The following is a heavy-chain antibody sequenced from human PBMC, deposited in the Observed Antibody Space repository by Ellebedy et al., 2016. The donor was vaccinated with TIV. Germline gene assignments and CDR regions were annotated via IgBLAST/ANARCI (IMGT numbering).Heavy chain of an antibody. J-gene: IGHJ3*01. CDR1: GGSFLGYY. CDR2: INPSGGT. V-gene: IGHV4-34*01. Sequence: SETLSLTXTVHGGSFLGYYWSWIRQSPGKGLQWIGEINPSGGTNYTTSLKSRLTMSIDTSKRQISLNLKSATAADTAVYYCARGRRFSASFYPMMSTFEVWGQGTTVNVSS. D-gene: IGHD3-10*01. CDR3: ARGRRFSASFYPMMSTFEV.